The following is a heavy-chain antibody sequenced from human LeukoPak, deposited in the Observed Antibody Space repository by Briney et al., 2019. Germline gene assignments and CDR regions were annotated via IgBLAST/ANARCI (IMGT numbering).Heavy chain of an antibody. V-gene: IGHV3-23*01. D-gene: IGHD1-26*01. J-gene: IGHJ4*02. CDR1: GSTPTTYD. CDR3: AKDSSSGTYYDY. CDR2: VSGSGGST. Sequence: GGSLRLSCAAFGSTPTTYDMSWFRQAPGKGLGWVSAVSGSGGSTYYADSVKGRFTISRDNSKNTLYLQMNSLRVEDTAEYYCAKDSSSGTYYDYWGQGTLVTVSS.